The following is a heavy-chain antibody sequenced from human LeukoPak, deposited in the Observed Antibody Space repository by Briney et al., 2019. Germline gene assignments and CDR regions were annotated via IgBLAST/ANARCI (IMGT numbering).Heavy chain of an antibody. Sequence: GGSLRLSCAASGFTFSSYAMHWVRQAPGKGLEWVAVISYDGSNKYYADSVKGRFTISRDNSKNTLYLQMNSLRAEDTAVYYCARDLAYYYDSSGCFDYWGQGTLVTVSS. J-gene: IGHJ4*02. CDR2: ISYDGSNK. CDR1: GFTFSSYA. D-gene: IGHD3-22*01. CDR3: ARDLAYYYDSSGCFDY. V-gene: IGHV3-30-3*01.